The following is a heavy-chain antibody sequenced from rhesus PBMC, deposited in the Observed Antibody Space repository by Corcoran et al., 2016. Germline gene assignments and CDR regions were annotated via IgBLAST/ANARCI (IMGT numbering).Heavy chain of an antibody. D-gene: IGHD3-3*01. Sequence: QVQLQESGPGLVKPSETLSITCSVSVGSISSSYYYWSWFRPAPVTGLEWMGYISYSGSTSYNPSHKSRVTISRDTTKNQFSLKLSSVTAADTAVYYCARASIWTGYYHLIDYWGQGVLVTVSS. CDR3: ARASIWTGYYHLIDY. V-gene: IGHV4-122*02. J-gene: IGHJ4*01. CDR1: VGSISSSYYY. CDR2: ISYSGST.